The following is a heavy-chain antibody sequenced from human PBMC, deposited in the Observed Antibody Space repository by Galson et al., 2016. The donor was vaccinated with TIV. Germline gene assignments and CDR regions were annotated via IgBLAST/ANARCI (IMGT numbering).Heavy chain of an antibody. CDR3: ARLSVAGTVGYYFDY. CDR2: VYQSEFRGH. D-gene: IGHD6-19*01. CDR1: GHSITSYY. Sequence: SETLSLTCSVSGHSITSYYWTWIRQPPGKGLQRIGYVYQSEFRGHSQNPSLEGRVTVSVDTTKSQFSLQLTSVTAADTAEYYCARLSVAGTVGYYFDYWGQGALVTVSS. V-gene: IGHV4-59*08. J-gene: IGHJ4*02.